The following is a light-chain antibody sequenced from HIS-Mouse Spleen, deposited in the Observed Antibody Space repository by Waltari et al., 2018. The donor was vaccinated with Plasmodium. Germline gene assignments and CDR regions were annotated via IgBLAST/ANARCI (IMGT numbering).Light chain of an antibody. CDR1: SIRSYY. J-gene: IGLJ3*02. CDR3: NSRDSSGNHQV. CDR2: GKN. Sequence: SSELTQDPAVSVALGQTVRITCQGDSIRSYYGSWYQQKPGQAPVLVMYGKNNRPSGIPDLFSGSSSGNTASLTITGAQAEDEADYYCNSRDSSGNHQVFGGGTKLTVL. V-gene: IGLV3-19*01.